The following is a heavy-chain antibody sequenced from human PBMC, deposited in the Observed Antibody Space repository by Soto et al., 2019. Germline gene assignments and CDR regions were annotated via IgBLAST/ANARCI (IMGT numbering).Heavy chain of an antibody. CDR1: GGSISSYY. Sequence: QVQLQESGPGLVKPSETLSLTCTVSGGSISSYYWSWIRQPPGKGLAWIGYIYYSGSTNYNPSLKSRVTISVDTSKNQFSLKLSSVTAADTAVYYCASGVTGPEAFDIWGQGTMVTVSS. V-gene: IGHV4-59*01. CDR3: ASGVTGPEAFDI. CDR2: IYYSGST. D-gene: IGHD1-20*01. J-gene: IGHJ3*02.